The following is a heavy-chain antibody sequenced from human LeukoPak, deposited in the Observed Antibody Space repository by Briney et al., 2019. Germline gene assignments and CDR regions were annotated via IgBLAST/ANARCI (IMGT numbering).Heavy chain of an antibody. V-gene: IGHV3-21*04. D-gene: IGHD3-22*01. CDR2: ISSSSTYI. Sequence: PGGSLRLSCAASGFTFSTYSMNWVRQAPGKGLEWVSSISSSSTYIYYADSVKGRFTISRDNAKNSLYLQMNSLRAEDTALYYCARRNYYYDSSGYAFDIWGQGTMVTVSS. CDR1: GFTFSTYS. J-gene: IGHJ3*02. CDR3: ARRNYYYDSSGYAFDI.